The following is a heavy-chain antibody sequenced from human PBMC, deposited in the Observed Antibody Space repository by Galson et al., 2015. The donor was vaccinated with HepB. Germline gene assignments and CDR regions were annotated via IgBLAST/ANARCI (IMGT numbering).Heavy chain of an antibody. CDR1: GGTFSSSA. CDR3: AASYYYDSSGYFEPFGY. Sequence: SVKVSCKASGGTFSSSAISWVRQAPGQGLEWMRGIIPILGIANYAQKFQGRVTITADKSTSTAYMELSSLRSEDTAVYYCAASYYYDSSGYFEPFGYWGHGALVTVSS. V-gene: IGHV1-69*10. CDR2: IIPILGIA. D-gene: IGHD3-22*01. J-gene: IGHJ4*01.